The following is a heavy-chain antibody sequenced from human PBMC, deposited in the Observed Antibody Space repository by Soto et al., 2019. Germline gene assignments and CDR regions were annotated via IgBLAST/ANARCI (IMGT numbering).Heavy chain of an antibody. J-gene: IGHJ4*02. Sequence: PGGSLRLSCAASGFTFSSYAMSWVRQAPGKGLEWVSAISGSGGSTYYADSVKGRFTISRDNSKNTLYLQMNSLRAEDTAVYYCAKDLPTGYYYDSSGYYFSIPYWGQGTLVTVSS. V-gene: IGHV3-23*01. CDR2: ISGSGGST. CDR1: GFTFSSYA. CDR3: AKDLPTGYYYDSSGYYFSIPY. D-gene: IGHD3-22*01.